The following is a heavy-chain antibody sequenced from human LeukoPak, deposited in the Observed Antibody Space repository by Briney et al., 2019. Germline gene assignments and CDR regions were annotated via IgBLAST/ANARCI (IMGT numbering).Heavy chain of an antibody. J-gene: IGHJ5*02. V-gene: IGHV3-21*01. CDR1: GFSINSYD. D-gene: IGHD3-9*01. CDR3: ARADCSASTCYLRRSWFDP. CDR2: ISPKSDFI. Sequence: PGGSLRLSCTASGFSINSYDMNWVRQAPGKGLEWVSSISPKSDFIYYSDSVRGRFTISRDNADNSRYLQMNSLRAEDTAVYYCARADCSASTCYLRRSWFDPWGQGTLVTVSS.